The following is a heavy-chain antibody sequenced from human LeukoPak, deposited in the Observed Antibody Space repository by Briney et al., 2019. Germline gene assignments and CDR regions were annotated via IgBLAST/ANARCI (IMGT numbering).Heavy chain of an antibody. D-gene: IGHD7-27*01. CDR2: INPNSGGT. Sequence: ASVKVSCKASGYTFTSYGISWVRQAPGQGLEWMGWINPNSGGTNYAQKFQGRVTMTRDTSISTAYMELSRLRSDDTAVYYCARALTGDRDPYFDYWGQGTLVTVSS. V-gene: IGHV1-2*02. J-gene: IGHJ4*02. CDR3: ARALTGDRDPYFDY. CDR1: GYTFTSYG.